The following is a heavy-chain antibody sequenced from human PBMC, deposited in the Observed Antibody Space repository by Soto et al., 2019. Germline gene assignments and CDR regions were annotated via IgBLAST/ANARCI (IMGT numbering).Heavy chain of an antibody. CDR3: AKDHFSREVVVAPELDY. D-gene: IGHD2-15*01. Sequence: GGSLRLSCAASGFTFSSYGMHWVRQAPGKGLEWVAVISYDGSNKYYAESVKGRFTISRDKSKNTLYLQMNSLRAEVTAVYCCAKDHFSREVVVAPELDYWGQGTLVTVSS. CDR1: GFTFSSYG. V-gene: IGHV3-30*18. J-gene: IGHJ4*02. CDR2: ISYDGSNK.